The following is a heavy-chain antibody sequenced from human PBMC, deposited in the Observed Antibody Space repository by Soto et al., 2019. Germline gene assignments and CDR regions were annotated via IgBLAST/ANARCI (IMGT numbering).Heavy chain of an antibody. Sequence: ASVKVSCKVSGYTLTELSMHWVRQAPGKGLEWMGGFDPEDGETIYAQKFQGRVTMTEDTSTDTAYMELSSLRSEDTAVYYCATWAYDSSGYYSPFDYWGQGALVTVSS. D-gene: IGHD3-22*01. CDR2: FDPEDGET. CDR1: GYTLTELS. J-gene: IGHJ4*02. CDR3: ATWAYDSSGYYSPFDY. V-gene: IGHV1-24*01.